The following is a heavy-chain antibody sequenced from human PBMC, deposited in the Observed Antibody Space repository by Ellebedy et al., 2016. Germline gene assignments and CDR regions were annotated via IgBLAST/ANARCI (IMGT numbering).Heavy chain of an antibody. V-gene: IGHV3-30*04. Sequence: GESLKISCAASGFTLSSYPMHWVRQSPGKGLEWVAVISSDGRNEFSADSVKGRFTISRDNSNDTLYLQMHSLRSEDTAVYFCARGNYGSGSYRDYWGQGILVTVSS. J-gene: IGHJ4*02. CDR2: ISSDGRNE. CDR1: GFTLSSYP. D-gene: IGHD3-10*01. CDR3: ARGNYGSGSYRDY.